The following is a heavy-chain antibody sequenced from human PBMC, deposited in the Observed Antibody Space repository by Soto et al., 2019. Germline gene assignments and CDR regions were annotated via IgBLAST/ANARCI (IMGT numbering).Heavy chain of an antibody. CDR1: GYSISSGCY. CDR2: IYHSGST. J-gene: IGHJ6*02. CDR3: ARLSPRFSAGNYGSGSYSYYYGMDV. Sequence: PSETLSLTCAVSGYSISSGCYWGWIRQPPGKGLEWIGSIYHSGSTYYNPSLKSRVTISVDTSKNQFSLKLSSVTAADTAVYYCARLSPRFSAGNYGSGSYSYYYGMDVWGQGTTVTVSS. V-gene: IGHV4-38-2*01. D-gene: IGHD3-10*01.